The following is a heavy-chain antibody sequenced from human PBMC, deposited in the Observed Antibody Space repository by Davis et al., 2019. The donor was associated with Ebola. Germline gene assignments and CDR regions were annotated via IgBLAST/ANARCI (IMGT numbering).Heavy chain of an antibody. CDR3: AREAAVTYFDY. V-gene: IGHV3-30*03. CDR1: GFTFSSYW. J-gene: IGHJ4*02. CDR2: ISYDGSNK. Sequence: GGSLRLSCAASGFTFSSYWMHWVRQAPGKGLEWVAVISYDGSNKYYADSVKGRFTISRDNSKNTLYLQMNSLRAEDTAVYYCAREAAVTYFDYWGQGTLVTVSS. D-gene: IGHD4-17*01.